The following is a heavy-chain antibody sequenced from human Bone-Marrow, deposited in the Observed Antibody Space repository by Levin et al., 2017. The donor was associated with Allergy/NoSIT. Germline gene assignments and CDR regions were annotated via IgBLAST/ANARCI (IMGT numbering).Heavy chain of an antibody. CDR3: ARQARGSGSYVPWFDP. V-gene: IGHV4-39*01. D-gene: IGHD3-10*01. J-gene: IGHJ5*02. Sequence: PSETLSLTCTVSGGSISSSSYYWGWIRQPPGKGLEWIGSIYYSGSTYYNPSLKSRVTISVDTSKNQFSLKLSSVTAADTAVYYCARQARGSGSYVPWFDPWGQGTLVTVSS. CDR2: IYYSGST. CDR1: GGSISSSSYY.